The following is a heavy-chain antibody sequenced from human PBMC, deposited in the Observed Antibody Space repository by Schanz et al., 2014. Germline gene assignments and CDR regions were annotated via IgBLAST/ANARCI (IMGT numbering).Heavy chain of an antibody. Sequence: VQLVESGGGLVQPGGSLRLSCAASGFTFSDHYMDWVRQAPGKGLEWVAVISYDGSNKYYADSVKGRFTISRDNSKNTLYLQMNSLSADDTAVFYCAKGMGYCSGGTCYDYYYYGLDVWGQGTTVTVSS. CDR3: AKGMGYCSGGTCYDYYYYGLDV. D-gene: IGHD2-15*01. CDR2: ISYDGSNK. J-gene: IGHJ6*02. CDR1: GFTFSDHY. V-gene: IGHV3-30*18.